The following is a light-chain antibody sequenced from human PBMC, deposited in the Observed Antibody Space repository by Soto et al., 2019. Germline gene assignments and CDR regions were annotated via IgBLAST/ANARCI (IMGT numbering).Light chain of an antibody. J-gene: IGKJ1*01. V-gene: IGKV3-15*01. CDR1: HSVSTN. CDR2: FAS. CDR3: QQYDKWPRT. Sequence: EIVLTQSPGTLSLSPGERATLSCRASHSVSTNLAWYQQKPGQPPRLLIYFASTRATAVPARFTAGGSGTEFTLTISSLQSGDLAVYYCQQYDKWPRTFGQGTKVDIK.